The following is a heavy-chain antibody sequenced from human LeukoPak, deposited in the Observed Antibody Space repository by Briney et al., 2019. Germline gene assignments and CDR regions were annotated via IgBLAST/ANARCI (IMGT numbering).Heavy chain of an antibody. V-gene: IGHV1-69*05. CDR2: IIPIFGTA. Sequence: ASVKVSCKASGGTFSSYAISWVRQAPGQGLEWMGGIIPIFGTANYAQKFQGRVTITTDESTSTAYMELSSLRSEDTAVYYCARQTTVVSSFDYWGQGTLVTVSS. D-gene: IGHD4-23*01. CDR3: ARQTTVVSSFDY. J-gene: IGHJ4*02. CDR1: GGTFSSYA.